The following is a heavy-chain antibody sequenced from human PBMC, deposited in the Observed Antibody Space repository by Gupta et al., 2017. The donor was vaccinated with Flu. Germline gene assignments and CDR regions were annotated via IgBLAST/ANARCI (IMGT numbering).Heavy chain of an antibody. Sequence: QVQLQQWGAGLLKPSETLSLTCAVYGGSFSGYYWTWIRQPPGKGLEWIGEINHSGSTNYNPSLKSRVTISVDTSKNQFSLKLSSVTAADTAVYYCARGRIVSSSCGRKHGAWYGYWGQGTLVTVSS. CDR2: INHSGST. D-gene: IGHD3-22*01. CDR1: GGSFSGYY. J-gene: IGHJ4*02. V-gene: IGHV4-34*01. CDR3: ARGRIVSSSCGRKHGAWYGY.